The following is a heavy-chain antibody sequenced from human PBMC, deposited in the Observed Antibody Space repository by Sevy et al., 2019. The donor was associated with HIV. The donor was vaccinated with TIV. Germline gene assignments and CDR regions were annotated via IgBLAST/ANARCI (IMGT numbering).Heavy chain of an antibody. CDR1: GGSFSGYY. Sequence: SETLSLTCAVYGGSFSGYYWNWIRQSPRKGLEWIGEINHSGSTHYNPSLKSRVTISVDTSKNQFSLRLNSVTAADTAVYYCARAPPVVVVPGAPSWFDPWGQGTLVTVSS. CDR3: ARAPPVVVVPGAPSWFDP. D-gene: IGHD2-2*01. V-gene: IGHV4-34*01. CDR2: INHSGST. J-gene: IGHJ5*02.